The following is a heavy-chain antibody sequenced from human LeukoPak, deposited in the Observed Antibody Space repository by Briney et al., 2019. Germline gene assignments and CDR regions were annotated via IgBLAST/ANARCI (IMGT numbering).Heavy chain of an antibody. Sequence: SETLSLTCTVSGGSISSYYWSWIRQPAGKGLEWIGRIYTSGSTNYNSSLKSRVTMSVDTSKNQFSLKLSSVTAADTAVYYCARLYGSGSYYLFDYWGQGTLVTVSS. V-gene: IGHV4-4*07. CDR2: IYTSGST. D-gene: IGHD3-10*01. CDR3: ARLYGSGSYYLFDY. J-gene: IGHJ4*02. CDR1: GGSISSYY.